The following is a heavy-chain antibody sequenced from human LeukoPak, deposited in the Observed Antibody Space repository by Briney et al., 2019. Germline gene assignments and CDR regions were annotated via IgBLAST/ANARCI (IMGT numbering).Heavy chain of an antibody. Sequence: ASVKVSCKASGYTFTGYYMHWVRQAPGQGLEWMGWINPNSGGTNYAQKFQGRVTMTRDKSIRTAYMELSRPTSDDTAVYYCARNIWFGESADAFDIWGQGTMVTVSS. V-gene: IGHV1-2*02. CDR3: ARNIWFGESADAFDI. CDR1: GYTFTGYY. CDR2: INPNSGGT. J-gene: IGHJ3*02. D-gene: IGHD3-10*01.